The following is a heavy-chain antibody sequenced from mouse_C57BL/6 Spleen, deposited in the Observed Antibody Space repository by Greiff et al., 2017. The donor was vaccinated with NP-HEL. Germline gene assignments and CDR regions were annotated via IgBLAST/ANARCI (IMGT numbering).Heavy chain of an antibody. J-gene: IGHJ4*01. Sequence: QVQLQQPGAELVRPGSSVKLSCKASGYTFTSYWMHWVKQRPIQGLEWIGNIDPSDSETHYNQKFKDKATLTVDKSSSTAYMQLSSLTSEDSAVYYCARRGTYYGSSGYAMDYWGQGTSDTVSS. D-gene: IGHD1-1*01. CDR1: GYTFTSYW. CDR2: IDPSDSET. V-gene: IGHV1-52*01. CDR3: ARRGTYYGSSGYAMDY.